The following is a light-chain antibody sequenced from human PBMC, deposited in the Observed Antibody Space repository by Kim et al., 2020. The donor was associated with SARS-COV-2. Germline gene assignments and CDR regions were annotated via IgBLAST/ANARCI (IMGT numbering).Light chain of an antibody. CDR1: KLGDKY. J-gene: IGLJ2*01. V-gene: IGLV3-1*01. CDR3: QAWDSSSVV. CDR2: QDS. Sequence: SYELTQPPSVSVSPGQTASITCSGDKLGDKYACWYQQKPGQSPVPVIYQDSKRPSGIPERFSGSNSGNIATLTISGTQAMDEADYYCQAWDSSSVVFGGGTQLTVL.